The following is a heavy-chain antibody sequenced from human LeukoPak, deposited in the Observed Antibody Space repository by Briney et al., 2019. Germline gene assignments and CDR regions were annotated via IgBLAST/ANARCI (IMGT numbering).Heavy chain of an antibody. CDR3: AREYSSSWYYFDY. D-gene: IGHD6-13*01. Sequence: GASVKVSCKASGYTFTSYYMHWVRQAPGQGLEWMGWINPNSGGTNYAQKFQGRVTMTRDTSISTAYMELSRLRSDDTAVYYCAREYSSSWYYFDYWGQGTLVTVSS. CDR1: GYTFTSYY. CDR2: INPNSGGT. V-gene: IGHV1-2*02. J-gene: IGHJ4*02.